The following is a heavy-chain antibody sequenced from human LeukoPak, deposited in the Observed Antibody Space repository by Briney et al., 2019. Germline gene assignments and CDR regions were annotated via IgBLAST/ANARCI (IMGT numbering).Heavy chain of an antibody. J-gene: IGHJ5*02. CDR2: MNPNSGNT. V-gene: IGHV1-8*03. Sequence: ASVKVSCKASGYTFTSYDINWVRQATGQGLEWMGWMNPNSGNTGYAQKFQGRVTITRNTSISTAYMELSRLRSEDTAVYYCARGPWLQRNWFDPWGQGTLVTVSS. D-gene: IGHD5-12*01. CDR1: GYTFTSYD. CDR3: ARGPWLQRNWFDP.